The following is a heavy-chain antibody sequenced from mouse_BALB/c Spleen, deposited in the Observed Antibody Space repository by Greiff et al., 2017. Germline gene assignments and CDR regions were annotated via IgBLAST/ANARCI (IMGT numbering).Heavy chain of an antibody. CDR1: GFTFSSYT. CDR3: TREGSPPFAY. V-gene: IGHV5-6-4*01. Sequence: EVQLVESGGGLVKPGGSLKLSCAASGFTFSSYTMSWVRQTPEKRLEWVATISSGGSYTYYPDSVKGRFTISRDNAKNTLYLQMSSLKSEDTAMYYCTREGSPPFAYWGQGTLVTVSA. J-gene: IGHJ3*01. CDR2: ISSGGSYT.